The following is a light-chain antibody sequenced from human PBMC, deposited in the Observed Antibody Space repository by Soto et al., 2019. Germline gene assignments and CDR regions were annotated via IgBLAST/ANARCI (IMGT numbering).Light chain of an antibody. V-gene: IGKV3-20*01. CDR3: QQYGSSPPT. Sequence: EIVLTQSPGTLSLSPGERGTLSCRASQSVSSGYLAWYQQKPGQGPRLLIYGASSRATGTPDRFSGSGSGTDFTLTINRLEPEDFALYYCQQYGSSPPTFGQGTKV. CDR2: GAS. CDR1: QSVSSGY. J-gene: IGKJ1*01.